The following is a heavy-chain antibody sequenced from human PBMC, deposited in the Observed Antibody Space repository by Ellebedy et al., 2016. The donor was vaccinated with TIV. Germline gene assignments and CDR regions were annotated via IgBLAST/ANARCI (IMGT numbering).Heavy chain of an antibody. CDR3: VTRVRTAMGFDY. CDR1: GLTLRNYP. CDR2: ISAGGKTT. V-gene: IGHV3-23*01. J-gene: IGHJ4*02. D-gene: IGHD5-18*01. Sequence: GASLKISCAASGLTLRNYPLSWRRQAPGRGLEWVSAISAGGKTTYYADSVKGRFTISRDNSRNTLYLQMSSLKPEDTAVYYCVTRVRTAMGFDYWGQGTLVTVST.